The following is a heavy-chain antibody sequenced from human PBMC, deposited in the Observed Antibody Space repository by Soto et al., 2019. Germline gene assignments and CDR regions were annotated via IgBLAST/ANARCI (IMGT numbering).Heavy chain of an antibody. J-gene: IGHJ5*02. Sequence: ASVTVSCKASGGTFSSYAISWVRQAPGQGLESMGRIIPIFGTANYAQKFQGRVTITADESTSTAYMELRRLRSGAKAVYYCARNRLLVVVVPAAILWFDTWGQGTRVTV. CDR2: IIPIFGTA. CDR3: ARNRLLVVVVPAAILWFDT. V-gene: IGHV1-69*13. CDR1: GGTFSSYA. D-gene: IGHD2-2*02.